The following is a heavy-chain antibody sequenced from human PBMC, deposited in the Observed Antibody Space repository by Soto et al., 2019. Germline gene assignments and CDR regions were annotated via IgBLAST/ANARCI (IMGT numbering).Heavy chain of an antibody. J-gene: IGHJ4*02. V-gene: IGHV1-46*01. CDR3: AAVHSDIVATIPGY. CDR1: GYSFTSYY. D-gene: IGHD5-12*01. Sequence: ASVKVSCKASGYSFTSYYMHWVRQAPGQRLEWIGIINPSGGSTSYAQKFQERVTITRDMSTSTAYMELSSLRSEDTAVYYCAAVHSDIVATIPGYWGQGTLVTVSS. CDR2: INPSGGST.